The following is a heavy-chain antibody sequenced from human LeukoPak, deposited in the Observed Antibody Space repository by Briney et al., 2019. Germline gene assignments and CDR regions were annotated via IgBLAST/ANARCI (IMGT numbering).Heavy chain of an antibody. D-gene: IGHD6-6*01. V-gene: IGHV4-34*01. J-gene: IGHJ6*02. CDR1: GGSFTGYY. CDR2: INHSGST. Sequence: SETLSLTCAVYGGSFTGYYWSWIRQPPGAGLEWIGEINHSGSTNYDPSLKSRVTISVDTSKNQFSLKLSSMTAADTAVYYCARSQRQLDYYGMDVGGQGTTVTVS. CDR3: ARSQRQLDYYGMDV.